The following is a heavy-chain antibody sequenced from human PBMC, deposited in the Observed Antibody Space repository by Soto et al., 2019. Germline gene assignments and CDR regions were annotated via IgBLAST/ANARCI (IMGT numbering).Heavy chain of an antibody. J-gene: IGHJ5*02. CDR3: ARHYFELRKNNCFDP. CDR2: IFYLGSS. Sequence: NPSETLSLTCTVSGDSIISSDFYWGWVRQPPGKGLEWIGSIFYLGSSYYNPSLKSRVTMSVDTSKNQFSLRLRSVTAADTALYFSARHYFELRKNNCFDPWGQGIMVTVSS. D-gene: IGHD1-7*01. V-gene: IGHV4-39*01. CDR1: GDSIISSDFY.